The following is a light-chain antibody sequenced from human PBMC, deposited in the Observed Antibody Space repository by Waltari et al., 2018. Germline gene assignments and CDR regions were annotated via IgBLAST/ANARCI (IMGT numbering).Light chain of an antibody. V-gene: IGKV1-39*01. CDR2: ATS. CDR3: QQSYRTPPLT. Sequence: DIQMTQSPSSLSASVGDRVTITCRASQSISGYLNWYQQKPGKAPKVLIYATSSLQSGVPSRFSGRGSGTDFTLTITSLQPEDFATYYCQQSYRTPPLTFGGGTKVEIK. J-gene: IGKJ4*01. CDR1: QSISGY.